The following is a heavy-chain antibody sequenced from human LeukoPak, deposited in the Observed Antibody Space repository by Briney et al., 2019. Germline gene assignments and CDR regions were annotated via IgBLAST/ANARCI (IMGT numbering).Heavy chain of an antibody. CDR3: AKRGLRGNWFHP. Sequence: GGALRVSRVGSGFYFSIFAMNGVRQAPGRGLEGVSSINGVGNSTYYADSVKGRFTVSRDNSKNTLYLQMNSLRAEDTALYYSAKRGLRGNWFHPWGQGTMVTVSS. CDR1: GFYFSIFA. J-gene: IGHJ5*02. D-gene: IGHD3-16*01. CDR2: INGVGNST. V-gene: IGHV3-23*01.